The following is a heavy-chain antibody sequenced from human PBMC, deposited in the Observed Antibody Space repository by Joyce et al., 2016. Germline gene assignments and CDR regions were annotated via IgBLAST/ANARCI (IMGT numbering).Heavy chain of an antibody. CDR1: GGPFRGFL. V-gene: IGHV4-34*02. Sequence: QVQLQQWGAGLLKPSETLSLTCGVNGGPFRGFLWTWVRQPPGDGLQWIGDVNTSGATNYNPSLKSRVTISVDTSKNQYSLTLTSITAADTAMYYCARSQWLAPLMYWGQGSLVAVSS. D-gene: IGHD6-19*01. J-gene: IGHJ4*02. CDR3: ARSQWLAPLMY. CDR2: VNTSGAT.